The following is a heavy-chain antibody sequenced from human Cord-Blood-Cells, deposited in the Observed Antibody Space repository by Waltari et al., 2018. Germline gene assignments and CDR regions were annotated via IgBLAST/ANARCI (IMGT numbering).Heavy chain of an antibody. CDR3: ARDRHCSRGSCYDAFDI. CDR2: IIPTFGTA. V-gene: IGHV1-69*01. D-gene: IGHD2-15*01. Sequence: QVQLWQSGAEVKKPGSSVKVSCKASGGTFSSSAISWVRQAPGQGLEWMGGIIPTFGTANYAQNPQGIVTSTADESTSTAYMELGSLMSEDTAVYYCARDRHCSRGSCYDAFDIWGQGTMVTDSS. CDR1: GGTFSSSA. J-gene: IGHJ3*02.